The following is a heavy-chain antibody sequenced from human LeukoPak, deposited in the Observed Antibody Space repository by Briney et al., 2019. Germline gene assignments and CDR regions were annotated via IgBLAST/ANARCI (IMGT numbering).Heavy chain of an antibody. Sequence: PSETLSLTCTVSGRSISSYYWSWLRQPPGKALEWIGYIYYSGSTNYNRSLKSRVTISVDTSKNQFSLKMSSVTDADTAVYYCAGSDLGVGARYFDLWGRGTLVTVSS. CDR3: AGSDLGVGARYFDL. D-gene: IGHD1-26*01. V-gene: IGHV4-59*08. CDR2: IYYSGST. CDR1: GRSISSYY. J-gene: IGHJ2*01.